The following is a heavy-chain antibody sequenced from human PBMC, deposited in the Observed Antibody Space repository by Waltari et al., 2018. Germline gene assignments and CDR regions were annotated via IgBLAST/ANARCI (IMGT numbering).Heavy chain of an antibody. Sequence: EVQLLESGGGLVQPGGSLRLSCAASGFTFSSYDMSWVRQAPGKGLEWVSAISGSGGSTYYAGSVKGRFTISRDNSKNTLYLQMNSLRAEDTAVYYCAKDSMIVVVTPYFDYWGQGTLVTVSS. D-gene: IGHD3-22*01. V-gene: IGHV3-23*01. J-gene: IGHJ4*02. CDR2: ISGSGGST. CDR3: AKDSMIVVVTPYFDY. CDR1: GFTFSSYD.